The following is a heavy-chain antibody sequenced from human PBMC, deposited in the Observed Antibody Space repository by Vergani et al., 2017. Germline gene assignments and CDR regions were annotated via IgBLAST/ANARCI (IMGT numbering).Heavy chain of an antibody. Sequence: QVQLVQSGAEVKKPGASVKVSCKASGYTFTSYDINWVRQATGQGLEWMGWMNPNSGNTGYAQKFQGRVTITADESTSTAYMELSSLRSEDTAVYYCASRYCSSTSCYKAYDYWGQGTLVTVSS. CDR1: GYTFTSYD. D-gene: IGHD2-2*01. CDR2: MNPNSGNT. CDR3: ASRYCSSTSCYKAYDY. J-gene: IGHJ4*02. V-gene: IGHV1-8*01.